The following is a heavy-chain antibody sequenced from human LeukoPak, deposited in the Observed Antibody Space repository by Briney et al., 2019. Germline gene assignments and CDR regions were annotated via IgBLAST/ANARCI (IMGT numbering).Heavy chain of an antibody. Sequence: PGGSLRLSCAASGFTFSSYAMSWVRQAPGKGLEWVSLISGDGHSALYADSVKGRFTLSRDNSKNSLFLQMNSLRTGDTALYYCARGLVGTTLAFGYWGQGTLVTVSS. D-gene: IGHD1-26*01. J-gene: IGHJ4*02. CDR1: GFTFSSYA. V-gene: IGHV3-43*02. CDR3: ARGLVGTTLAFGY. CDR2: ISGDGHSA.